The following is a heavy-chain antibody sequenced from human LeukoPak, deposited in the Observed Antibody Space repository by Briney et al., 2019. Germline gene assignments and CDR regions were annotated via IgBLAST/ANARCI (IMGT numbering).Heavy chain of an antibody. CDR3: ATPDGTRGGDY. J-gene: IGHJ4*02. D-gene: IGHD6-13*01. Sequence: GESLKISCKGSGYRSTRYWIGWVRQMPGKGLEWLGIIYPDDSDTRYSPSFEGQVSISADKSINTAYLQWGSLKASDTAIYYCATPDGTRGGDYWGQGTLVTVSS. CDR2: IYPDDSDT. CDR1: GYRSTRYW. V-gene: IGHV5-51*01.